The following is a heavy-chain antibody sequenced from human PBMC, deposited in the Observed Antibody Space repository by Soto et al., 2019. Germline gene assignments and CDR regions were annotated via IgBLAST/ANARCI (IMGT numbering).Heavy chain of an antibody. J-gene: IGHJ6*02. Sequence: QVQLVESGGGVVQPGRSLRLSCAASGFTFSGYGMHWVRQAPGKGLEWVALIWFDGSKIYYADSVKGRFTISRDNSKNTLYLQMNSLRAEESAVYYCAREAHHYDTSGYYYYYGLDVWGQGTTVTVSS. D-gene: IGHD3-22*01. CDR2: IWFDGSKI. V-gene: IGHV3-33*01. CDR3: AREAHHYDTSGYYYYYGLDV. CDR1: GFTFSGYG.